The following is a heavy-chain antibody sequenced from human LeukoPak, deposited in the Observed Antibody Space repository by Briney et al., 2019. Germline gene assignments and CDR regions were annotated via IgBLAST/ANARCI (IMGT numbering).Heavy chain of an antibody. CDR1: GYTLTELS. Sequence: ASVKISCKVSGYTLTELSMHWVRQAPGKGLEWMGGFDPEDGETIYAQKFQGRVTMTEDTSTDTAYMELSSLRSEDTAVYYRATGFVAAAGSKEYYFDYWGQGTLVTVSS. V-gene: IGHV1-24*01. CDR3: ATGFVAAAGSKEYYFDY. CDR2: FDPEDGET. J-gene: IGHJ4*02. D-gene: IGHD6-13*01.